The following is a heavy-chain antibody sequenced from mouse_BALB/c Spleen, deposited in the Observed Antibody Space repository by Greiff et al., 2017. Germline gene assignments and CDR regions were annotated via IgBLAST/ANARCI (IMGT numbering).Heavy chain of an antibody. D-gene: IGHD4-1*01. CDR3: ARGGTRFDY. V-gene: IGHV1S81*02. CDR2: INPSNGGT. J-gene: IGHJ2*01. Sequence: VQLQQSGAELVKPGASVKLSCKASGYTFTSYYMYWVKQRPGQGLEWIGEINPSNGGTNFNEKFKSKATLTVDKSSSTAYMQLSSLTSEDSAVYYCARGGTRFDYWGQGTTLTVSS. CDR1: GYTFTSYY.